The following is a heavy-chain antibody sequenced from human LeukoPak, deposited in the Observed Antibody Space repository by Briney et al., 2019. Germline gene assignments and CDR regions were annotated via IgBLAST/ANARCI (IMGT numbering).Heavy chain of an antibody. Sequence: GGSLRLSCAASGFTFSKSWMSWVRQTPEKGLERVANIKEDGSAKYYVDSVKGRFTISRDNAKNSLYLQMNGLRAEDTALYYCAKDDDGYYWGQGILVTVSS. D-gene: IGHD3-3*01. J-gene: IGHJ4*02. CDR2: IKEDGSAK. CDR3: AKDDDGYY. CDR1: GFTFSKSW. V-gene: IGHV3-7*04.